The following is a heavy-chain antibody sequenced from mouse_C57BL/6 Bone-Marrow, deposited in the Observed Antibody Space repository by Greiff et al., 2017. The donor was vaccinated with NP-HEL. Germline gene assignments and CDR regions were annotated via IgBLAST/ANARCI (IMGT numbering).Heavy chain of an antibody. D-gene: IGHD2-4*01. CDR2: INSDGGST. CDR3: ASMITTKCHFDY. Sequence: EVQGVESGGGLVQPGESLKLSCESNEYEFPSHDMSWVRKTPEKRLELVAAINSDGGSTYYPDTMERRFIISRDNTKKPLYLQMSSLRSEDTALYYCASMITTKCHFDYWGQGTTLTVSS. J-gene: IGHJ2*01. CDR1: EYEFPSHD. V-gene: IGHV5-2*01.